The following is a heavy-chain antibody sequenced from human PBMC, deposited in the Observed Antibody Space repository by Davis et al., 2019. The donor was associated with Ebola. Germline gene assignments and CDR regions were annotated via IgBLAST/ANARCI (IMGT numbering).Heavy chain of an antibody. CDR1: GGSFSGYY. CDR2: INHSGST. CDR3: ARGRALGYCSSTSCYRDGMDV. Sequence: MPSETLSLTCAVYGGSFSGYYWSWIRQPPGKGLEWIGEINHSGSTNYNPSLKSRVTISVDKSKNQFSLKLSSVTAADTAVYYCARGRALGYCSSTSCYRDGMDVWGQGTTVTVSS. D-gene: IGHD2-2*02. V-gene: IGHV4-34*01. J-gene: IGHJ6*02.